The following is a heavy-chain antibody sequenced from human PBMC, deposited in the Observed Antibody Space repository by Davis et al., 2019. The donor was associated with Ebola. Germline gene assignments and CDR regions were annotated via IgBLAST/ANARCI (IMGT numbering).Heavy chain of an antibody. CDR2: IYYSGIT. CDR3: ARQRLFPDLDV. CDR1: GASISSNY. Sequence: PSETLSLTCTVSGASISSNYWSWIRQPPGKGLEWIGYIYYSGITNYNPSLKSRVTISVDTSKNQLSLKLTSVTAADTAVYYCARQRLFPDLDVWGKGTTVTVSS. D-gene: IGHD1-14*01. V-gene: IGHV4-59*08. J-gene: IGHJ6*04.